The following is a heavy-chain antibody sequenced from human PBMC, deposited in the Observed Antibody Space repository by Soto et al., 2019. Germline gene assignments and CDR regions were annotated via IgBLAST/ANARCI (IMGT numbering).Heavy chain of an antibody. CDR1: GFTFSSYG. V-gene: IGHV3-33*01. J-gene: IGHJ6*02. CDR3: ARDHAGEWHYPLYGMDV. D-gene: IGHD3-16*01. Sequence: GGGMGLSCVASGFTFSSYGMPWVRKAPGKGLGWVAVIWYDGSNKYYADSVKGRFTISRDNSKNTLYLQMNSLGAEYTAVYYCARDHAGEWHYPLYGMDVWGQGTTVTVSS. CDR2: IWYDGSNK.